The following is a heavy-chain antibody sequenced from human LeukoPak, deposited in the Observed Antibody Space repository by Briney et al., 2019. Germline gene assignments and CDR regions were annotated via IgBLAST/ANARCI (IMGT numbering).Heavy chain of an antibody. J-gene: IGHJ4*02. CDR3: GRRPAVDGPIDN. CDR2: IYSSGTT. D-gene: IGHD3/OR15-3a*01. V-gene: IGHV4-59*01. CDR1: GGSLHRSF. Sequence: SESLSLSCIVSGGSLHRSFWTWVRQPPGKGLQGIGRIYSSGTTDYSPSLKSRLTISIDTSMNQFSLRLASVTAADTAVYYCGRRPAVDGPIDNWGQGILVAVSS.